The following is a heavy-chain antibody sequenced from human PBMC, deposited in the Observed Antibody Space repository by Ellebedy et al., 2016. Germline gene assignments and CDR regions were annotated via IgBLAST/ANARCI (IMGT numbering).Heavy chain of an antibody. J-gene: IGHJ6*03. CDR1: GYTFTSYY. CDR2: INPSGGST. D-gene: IGHD3-10*01. V-gene: IGHV1-46*01. CDR3: ARSTLWFGELLHYYYYMDV. Sequence: ASVKVSCXASGYTFTSYYMHWVRQAPGQGLEWMGIINPSGGSTSYAQKFQGRVTITADESTSTAYMELSSLRSEDTAVYYCARSTLWFGELLHYYYYMDVWGKGTTVTVSS.